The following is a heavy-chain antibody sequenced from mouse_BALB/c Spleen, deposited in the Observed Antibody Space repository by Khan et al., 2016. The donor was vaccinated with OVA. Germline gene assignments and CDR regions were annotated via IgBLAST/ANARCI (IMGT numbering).Heavy chain of an antibody. J-gene: IGHJ4*01. CDR2: ILPGRGNS. CDR1: GYTFSSYW. V-gene: IGHV1-9*01. D-gene: IGHD4-1*01. Sequence: QVQLQQSGAELMKPGASVKISCKATGYTFSSYWIEWVKQRPGHGLEWIGEILPGRGNSNYNEKFKDRATFTADTSSTIDYKKLSSLTSEDSAVHSCASASGTTYGMDYWGQGTSVTVSS. CDR3: ASASGTTYGMDY.